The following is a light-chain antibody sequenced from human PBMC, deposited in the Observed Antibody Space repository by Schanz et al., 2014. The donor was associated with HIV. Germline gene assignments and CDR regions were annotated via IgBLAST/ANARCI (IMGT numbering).Light chain of an antibody. V-gene: IGKV3-11*01. CDR2: DAS. CDR3: QQRSNWPPIT. CDR1: QSVSSY. Sequence: EIVLTQSPGTLSLSPGKGATLSCRASQSVSSYLAWYQQKPGQAPRLLIYDASNRATGIPARFSGSGSGTDFTLTISSLEPEDFAVYYCQQRSNWPPITFGQGTRLEIK. J-gene: IGKJ5*01.